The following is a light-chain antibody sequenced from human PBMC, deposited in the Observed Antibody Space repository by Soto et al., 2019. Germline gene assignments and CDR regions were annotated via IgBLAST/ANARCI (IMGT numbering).Light chain of an antibody. CDR3: QQKYSTTCT. CDR2: AAS. CDR1: QSISSY. J-gene: IGKJ1*01. V-gene: IGKV1-39*01. Sequence: DLQMTQSPSSLSASVGDRVTITCRASQSISSYLNWYQQKPGKAPKLLIYAASSLQNGLPSRFSRSGSGTDYTLTIRSLQPEDFATYYCQQKYSTTCTFGQGTKVEGK.